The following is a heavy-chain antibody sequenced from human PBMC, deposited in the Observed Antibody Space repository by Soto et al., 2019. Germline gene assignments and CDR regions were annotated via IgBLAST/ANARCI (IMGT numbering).Heavy chain of an antibody. CDR3: ARASRNYYDSSGYLYYFDY. CDR1: GFTVSSNY. D-gene: IGHD3-22*01. V-gene: IGHV3-66*01. J-gene: IGHJ4*02. Sequence: GGSLRLSCASSGFTVSSNYMSWVRQAPGKGLEWVSVIYSGGSTYYADSVKGRFTISRDNSKNTLYLQMNSLRAEDTAVYYCARASRNYYDSSGYLYYFDYWGQGTLVTVSS. CDR2: IYSGGST.